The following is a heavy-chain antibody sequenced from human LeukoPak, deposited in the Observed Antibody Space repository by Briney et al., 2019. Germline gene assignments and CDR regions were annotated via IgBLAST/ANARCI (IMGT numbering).Heavy chain of an antibody. J-gene: IGHJ4*02. Sequence: PSETLSLTCTVSGGSISSYYWSWIRQPPGKGLEWIGYIYYSGSTNYNPSLKSRVTISVDTSKNQFSLKLRSVTAADTAVYYCARVGYCSGGGCYGLDYWGQGTLVTVSS. V-gene: IGHV4-59*01. CDR3: ARVGYCSGGGCYGLDY. CDR2: IYYSGST. D-gene: IGHD2-15*01. CDR1: GGSISSYY.